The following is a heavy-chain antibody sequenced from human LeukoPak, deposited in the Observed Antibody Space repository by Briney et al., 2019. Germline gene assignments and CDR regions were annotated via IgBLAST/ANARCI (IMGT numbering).Heavy chain of an antibody. CDR1: GGTFSSYA. D-gene: IGHD3-3*01. V-gene: IGHV1-69*04. CDR2: IIPILGIA. J-gene: IGHJ3*02. Sequence: SVKVSCKASGGTFSSYAISWERQAPGQGLEWMGRIIPILGIANYAQKFQGRVTITADKSTSTAYMELSSLRSEDTAVYYCAGITIFGVVIPLPGAFDIWGQGTMVTVSS. CDR3: AGITIFGVVIPLPGAFDI.